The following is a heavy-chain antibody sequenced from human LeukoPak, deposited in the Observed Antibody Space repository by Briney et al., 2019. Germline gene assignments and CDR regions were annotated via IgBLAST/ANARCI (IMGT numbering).Heavy chain of an antibody. D-gene: IGHD6-19*01. CDR3: ASNPTTYSSGWSWGAFDI. CDR2: IYYSGST. CDR1: GGSISSYY. J-gene: IGHJ3*02. V-gene: IGHV4-59*01. Sequence: SETLSLTCTVSGGSISSYYWSWIRQPAGKGLEWIGYIYYSGSTNYNPSLKSRVTISVDTSKNQFSLKLSSVTAADTAVYYCASNPTTYSSGWSWGAFDIWGQGTMVTVSS.